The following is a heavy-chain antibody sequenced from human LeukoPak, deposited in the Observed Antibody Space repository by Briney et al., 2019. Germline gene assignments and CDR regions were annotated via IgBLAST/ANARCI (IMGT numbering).Heavy chain of an antibody. CDR2: ISSSSSYI. Sequence: GGSLRLSCAASGFTFSSHSMNWVRQAPGKGLEWVSSISSSSSYIYYADSVKGRFTISRDNAKNSLYLQMNSLRAEDTAVYYCARDSGYSSSWYHSWGQGTLVTVSS. D-gene: IGHD6-13*01. CDR1: GFTFSSHS. V-gene: IGHV3-21*01. J-gene: IGHJ5*01. CDR3: ARDSGYSSSWYHS.